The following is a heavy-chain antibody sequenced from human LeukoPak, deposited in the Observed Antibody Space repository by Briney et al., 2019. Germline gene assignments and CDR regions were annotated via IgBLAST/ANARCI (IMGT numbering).Heavy chain of an antibody. CDR2: IHDDGHVR. V-gene: IGHV3-7*01. J-gene: IGHJ4*02. CDR1: GFTFSAYA. Sequence: GGSLRLSCAASGFTFSAYAMSWFRQAPGKGLEWVANIHDDGHVRNYEDSVKGRFTISRDDARSSVYLQLRSLRAEDTALYFCARGRGWVDYWGQGTLVTVSS. D-gene: IGHD3-16*01. CDR3: ARGRGWVDY.